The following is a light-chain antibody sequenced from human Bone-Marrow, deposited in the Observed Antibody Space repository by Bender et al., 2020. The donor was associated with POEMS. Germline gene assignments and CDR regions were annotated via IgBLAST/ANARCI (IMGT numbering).Light chain of an antibody. CDR3: CSYAGNYTWV. CDR1: SSDVGGYNY. Sequence: QSALTQPPSASGSPGQSVTISCTGTSSDVGGYNYVSWYQQHPGKAPKLMIFEVNKRPSGVPDRFSGSKSGNTASLTVSGLQAEDEADYYCCSYAGNYTWVFGGGTKVTVL. V-gene: IGLV2-8*01. J-gene: IGLJ3*02. CDR2: EVN.